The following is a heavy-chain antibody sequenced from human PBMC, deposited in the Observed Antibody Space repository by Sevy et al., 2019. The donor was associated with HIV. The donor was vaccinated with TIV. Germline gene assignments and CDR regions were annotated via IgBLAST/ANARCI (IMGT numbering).Heavy chain of an antibody. CDR1: GGSVSSSLYS. CDR3: ERRGNGYNQYFFDY. J-gene: IGHJ4*02. V-gene: IGHV4-39*01. D-gene: IGHD5-12*01. Sequence: SETLSLTCTVSGGSVSSSLYSWGWVRQSPGKGLEWIGSIYAYSGRTFYNPTVKSRVTISVDTPNNQFSLKLTSVTAADTAVYSCERRGNGYNQYFFDYWGQGTLVTVSS. CDR2: IYAYSGRT.